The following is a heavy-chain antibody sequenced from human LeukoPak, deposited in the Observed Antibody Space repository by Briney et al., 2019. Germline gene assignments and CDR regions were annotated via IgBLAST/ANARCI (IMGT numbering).Heavy chain of an antibody. D-gene: IGHD2/OR15-2a*01. CDR1: GGSISSGDYY. Sequence: PSETLSLTCTVSGGSISSGDYYWSWIRQPPGKGLEWIGYIYYSGSTHYNPSLKSRVTISVDTSKNQFSLKLSSVTAADTAVYYCARDKTKNRLTMPPDAFDIWGQGTMVTVSS. CDR2: IYYSGST. J-gene: IGHJ3*02. CDR3: ARDKTKNRLTMPPDAFDI. V-gene: IGHV4-30-4*01.